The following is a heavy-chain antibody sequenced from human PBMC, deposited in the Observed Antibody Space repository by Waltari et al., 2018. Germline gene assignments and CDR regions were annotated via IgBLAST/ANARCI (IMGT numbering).Heavy chain of an antibody. CDR2: IRYDGSNK. V-gene: IGHV3-30*02. CDR3: AKEDWFDP. CDR1: GFTFSSYG. Sequence: QVQLVESGGGVVQPGGSLRLSCAASGFTFSSYGMHWVRQAPGKGLAWVAFIRYDGSNKYYADSVKGRFTISGDNSKNTLYLQRNSLRAEDTAVYYCAKEDWFDPWGQGTLVTVSS. J-gene: IGHJ5*02.